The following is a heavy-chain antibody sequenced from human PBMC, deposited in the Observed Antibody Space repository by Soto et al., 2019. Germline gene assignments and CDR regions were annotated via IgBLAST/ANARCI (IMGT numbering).Heavy chain of an antibody. CDR1: GLTFSGYG. CDR3: AKDQMGRGWRTLDS. V-gene: IGHV3-30*18. D-gene: IGHD3-10*01. CDR2: ITYDGSST. J-gene: IGHJ4*02. Sequence: QVQMVESGGGVVQPGTSLRLSCVVTGLTFSGYGMHWVRQAPGKGLEWVADITYDGSSTYYADAVKGRFTVSRDNSKNIIYLQMTSLRGDDTAMYYCAKDQMGRGWRTLDSWGQGTLVIVSS.